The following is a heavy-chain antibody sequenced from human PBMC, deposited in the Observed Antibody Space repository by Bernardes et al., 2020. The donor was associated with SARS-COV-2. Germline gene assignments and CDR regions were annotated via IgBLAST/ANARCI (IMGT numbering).Heavy chain of an antibody. CDR2: FDPEDGET. Sequence: ASVKVSCKVSGYTLTVLSIHWVRQAPGKGLEWMGGFDPEDGETIYAQKFQGRVTMTEDTSTDTAYMELSSLRSEDTAVYYCATAYCSSTSCDWDFDSWGQGTLVTGSS. D-gene: IGHD2-2*01. CDR1: GYTLTVLS. CDR3: ATAYCSSTSCDWDFDS. V-gene: IGHV1-24*01. J-gene: IGHJ4*02.